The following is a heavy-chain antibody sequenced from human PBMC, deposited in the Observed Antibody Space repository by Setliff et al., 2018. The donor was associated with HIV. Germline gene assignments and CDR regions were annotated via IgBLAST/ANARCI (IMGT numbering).Heavy chain of an antibody. V-gene: IGHV3-43*01. CDR2: IRWDGGRT. D-gene: IGHD1-1*01. CDR3: AKSFHGGWNPGDLMDY. CDR1: GFTFDDYT. J-gene: IGHJ4*02. Sequence: PGESLRLSCAASGFTFDDYTMHWVRQAPGKGLEWVSLIRWDGGRTYYADSLRARFTISRDNTKNSLYLQMSSLTTEDTALYYCAKSFHGGWNPGDLMDYWGQGTLVTVSS.